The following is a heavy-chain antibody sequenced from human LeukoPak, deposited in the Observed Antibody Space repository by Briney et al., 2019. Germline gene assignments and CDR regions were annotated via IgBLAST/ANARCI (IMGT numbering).Heavy chain of an antibody. CDR1: GFTFSSYW. V-gene: IGHV3-74*01. CDR2: INGDGSST. CDR3: ARGSSVVGLD. D-gene: IGHD2-15*01. Sequence: GGSLRPSCAASGFTFSSYWMHWVRQAPGKGLVWVSRINGDGSSTSYADSVKGRFTISRDNAKNTLYLQMNSLRAEDTAVYYCARGSSVVGLDWGQGTLVTVSS. J-gene: IGHJ4*02.